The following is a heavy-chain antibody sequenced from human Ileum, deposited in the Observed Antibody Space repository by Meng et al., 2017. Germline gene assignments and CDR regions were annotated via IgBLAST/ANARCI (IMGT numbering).Heavy chain of an antibody. Sequence: VQLQQWRAGLLKPSETLSLTCAVYGGSFSGYYWSWIRQPPGKGLEWIGEINHSGSTNYNPSLKSRVTISVDTSKNQFSLKLSSVTAADTAVYYCARGGGRYGPDFDYWGQGTLVTVSS. CDR3: ARGGGRYGPDFDY. J-gene: IGHJ4*02. V-gene: IGHV4-34*01. CDR1: GGSFSGYY. D-gene: IGHD3-16*01. CDR2: INHSGST.